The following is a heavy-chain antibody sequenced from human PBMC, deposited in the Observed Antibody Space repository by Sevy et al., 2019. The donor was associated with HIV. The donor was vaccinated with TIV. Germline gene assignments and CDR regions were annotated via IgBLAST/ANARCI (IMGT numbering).Heavy chain of an antibody. J-gene: IGHJ4*02. CDR3: ARDVDTPFVRSFDS. CDR2: ISSSSRTI. V-gene: IGHV3-48*02. D-gene: IGHD5-18*01. Sequence: GGSLRLSCVVSGLTFSSDSMNWVRRAPGKGLEWLAYISSSSRTIYYADSVEGRFTISRGNDKKSVFLQMNNLRDEDSATYYCARDVDTPFVRSFDSWGQGTLVTVSS. CDR1: GLTFSSDS.